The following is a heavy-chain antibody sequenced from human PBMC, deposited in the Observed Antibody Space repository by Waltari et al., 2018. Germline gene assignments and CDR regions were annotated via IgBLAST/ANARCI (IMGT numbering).Heavy chain of an antibody. CDR3: AAAVAGGYYFDY. V-gene: IGHV4-39*01. Sequence: QLQLQESGPGLVKPSETLSLTCTVSGGSISSSSYYWGWIRQPPGKGLEWIGCIYFSGVTYYNPSLKSRVTLSVDTSKHQVSLKLSSVTAADTAVYYCAAAVAGGYYFDYWGQGTLVTVSS. D-gene: IGHD6-19*01. J-gene: IGHJ4*02. CDR2: IYFSGVT. CDR1: GGSISSSSYY.